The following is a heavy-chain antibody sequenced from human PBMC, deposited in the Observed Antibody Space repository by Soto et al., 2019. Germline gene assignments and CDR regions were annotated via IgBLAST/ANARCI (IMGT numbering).Heavy chain of an antibody. Sequence: EVQLVESGGGVVQPGGSLRLSCAASGFKFDDYAMEWVRQAPGKGLEWVSVISWDGVDTYYADSVKGRFTISRDNNKNSLFLHMNSLRTEYRALYYCAKDRRVYSSGWYGAFGPWGQGTLVTVSS. CDR1: GFKFDDYA. J-gene: IGHJ5*02. CDR3: AKDRRVYSSGWYGAFGP. CDR2: ISWDGVDT. D-gene: IGHD6-19*01. V-gene: IGHV3-43D*04.